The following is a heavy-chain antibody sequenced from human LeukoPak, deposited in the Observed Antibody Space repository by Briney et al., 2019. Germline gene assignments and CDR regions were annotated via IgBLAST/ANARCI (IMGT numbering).Heavy chain of an antibody. J-gene: IGHJ5*02. CDR2: IYYTGAA. D-gene: IGHD2/OR15-2a*01. Sequence: PSETLSLTCTVSGDSISYSSSYYWAWIRQSPGKGLEWLGSIYYTGAAHYNPSLSSRVTITVDTSKSHFSLNVRSVTVADTAVYYCARHGKYSNWSTRPNWFDPWGQGNLVIVSS. CDR1: GDSISYSSSYY. V-gene: IGHV4-39*01. CDR3: ARHGKYSNWSTRPNWFDP.